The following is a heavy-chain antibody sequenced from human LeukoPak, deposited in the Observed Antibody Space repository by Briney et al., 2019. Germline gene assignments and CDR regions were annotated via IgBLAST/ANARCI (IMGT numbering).Heavy chain of an antibody. CDR3: ARDEVVAAPNYFGMVV. V-gene: IGHV1-8*01. D-gene: IGHD2-15*01. CDR2: MNPNSGNT. Sequence: ASVKVSCKASGYTFTSYDVNWVRQATGQGLEWMGWMNPNSGNTGLAQKFQGRVTLTRDTSLSTAYMELSNLRSDDTAVYYCARDEVVAAPNYFGMVVWGQGTTVSVS. CDR1: GYTFTSYD. J-gene: IGHJ6*02.